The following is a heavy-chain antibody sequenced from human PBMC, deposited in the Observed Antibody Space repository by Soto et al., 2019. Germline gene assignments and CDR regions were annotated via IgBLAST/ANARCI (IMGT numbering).Heavy chain of an antibody. D-gene: IGHD6-13*01. CDR2: ITWNGGTI. CDR1: VFAFDDYV. Sequence: PGGPLRLSCAASVFAFDDYVMHWVRQPPGRGLEWVSGITWNGGTIRYVDSVKGRFTISRDNAENSLYLQMNSLRPEDTAVYYCAKGGSAALIAPSGRDNWFDPWGQGTQVTVSS. J-gene: IGHJ5*02. CDR3: AKGGSAALIAPSGRDNWFDP. V-gene: IGHV3-9*01.